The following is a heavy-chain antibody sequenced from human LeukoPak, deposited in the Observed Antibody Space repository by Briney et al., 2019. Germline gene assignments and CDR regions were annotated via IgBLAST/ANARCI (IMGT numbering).Heavy chain of an antibody. V-gene: IGHV3-48*03. Sequence: GGSLRLSCAASGFTFSNYEMNWVRQAPGKGLEWVSYISGSGSTIYYADSVKGRLTISRDNAKDSLYLQMNSLRAEDTAVYYCARVRSGYSHENYFDYWGQGTLVTVSS. J-gene: IGHJ4*02. CDR2: ISGSGSTI. CDR3: ARVRSGYSHENYFDY. CDR1: GFTFSNYE. D-gene: IGHD5-18*01.